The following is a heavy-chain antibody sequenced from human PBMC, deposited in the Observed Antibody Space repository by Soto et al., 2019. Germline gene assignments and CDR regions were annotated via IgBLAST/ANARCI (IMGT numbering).Heavy chain of an antibody. CDR1: QFNLDTFRTSV. J-gene: IGHJ4*02. CDR2: IVPIFGTT. V-gene: IGHV1-69*06. CDR3: ARDSGSYYYFDY. D-gene: IGHD1-26*01. Sequence: ASVKVSCKASQFNLDTFRTSVVQWVRQAPGQGLEWVGWIVPIFGTTNYAQKFQGRVTITADKSTSTAYMELSSLRSEDTAVYYCARDSGSYYYFDYWGQGTLVTVSS.